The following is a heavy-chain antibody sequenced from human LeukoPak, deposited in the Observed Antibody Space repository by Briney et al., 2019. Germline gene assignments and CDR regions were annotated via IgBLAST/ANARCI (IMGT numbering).Heavy chain of an antibody. Sequence: SETLSLTCTVSGGSISSSSYYWGWIRQPPGKGLEWIGSIYYSGSTYYNPSLKSRVTISVDTSKNQFSLKLTSVTAADTAMYYCARDDITMIVVGIHYWGQGTLVTVSS. J-gene: IGHJ4*02. V-gene: IGHV4-39*07. CDR2: IYYSGST. CDR1: GGSISSSSYY. D-gene: IGHD3-22*01. CDR3: ARDDITMIVVGIHY.